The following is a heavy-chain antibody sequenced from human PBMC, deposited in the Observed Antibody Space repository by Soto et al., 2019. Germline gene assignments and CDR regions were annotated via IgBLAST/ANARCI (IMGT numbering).Heavy chain of an antibody. Sequence: QVQLVESGGGVVQPGRSLRLSCAASGFTFSSYAMHWVRQAPGKGLEWVAVISYDGSNKYYADSVKGRFTISRDNSKNRLYLQMNSLRAEDTAVYYCARESIQLWPPVFDLWGRGTLVTVSS. CDR1: GFTFSSYA. V-gene: IGHV3-30-3*01. J-gene: IGHJ2*01. CDR2: ISYDGSNK. CDR3: ARESIQLWPPVFDL. D-gene: IGHD5-18*01.